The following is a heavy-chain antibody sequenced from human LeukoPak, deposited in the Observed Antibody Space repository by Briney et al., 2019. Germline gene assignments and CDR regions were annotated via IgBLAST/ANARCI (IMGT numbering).Heavy chain of an antibody. J-gene: IGHJ4*02. CDR2: VYYNGKT. V-gene: IGHV4-39*07. Sequence: SETLSLTCSLSGGSITSNQYYWGWIRQPPGKGLEWIGCVYYNGKTQYIPSLKSRVTISVDTSKNQFSLKLSSVTAADTAVYYCARGGPPYYDYVWGSYRLFDYWGQGTLVTVSS. CDR1: GGSITSNQYY. CDR3: ARGGPPYYDYVWGSYRLFDY. D-gene: IGHD3-16*02.